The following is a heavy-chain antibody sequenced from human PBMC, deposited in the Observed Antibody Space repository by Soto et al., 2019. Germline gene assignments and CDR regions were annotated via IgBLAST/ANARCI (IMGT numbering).Heavy chain of an antibody. Sequence: ASVKVSCKVSGYTLTELSMHWVRQAPGKGLEWMGGFDPEDGETIYAQKFQGRVTMTEDTSTDTAYMELSSLRSEDTAVYYCATEARDFWSGYYSHYGMDVWGQGTTVTVS. D-gene: IGHD3-3*01. CDR3: ATEARDFWSGYYSHYGMDV. CDR2: FDPEDGET. J-gene: IGHJ6*02. CDR1: GYTLTELS. V-gene: IGHV1-24*01.